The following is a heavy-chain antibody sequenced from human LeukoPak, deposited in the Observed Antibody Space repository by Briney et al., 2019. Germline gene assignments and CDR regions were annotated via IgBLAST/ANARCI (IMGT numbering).Heavy chain of an antibody. CDR2: MNPNSGNT. Sequence: ASVTVSCTASGYTFTSYDINWVRQATGQGLEWMGWMNPNSGNTGYAQKFQGRVTMTRNTSISTAYMELSSLRSEDTAVYYCARVLDVEMATTTDYWGQGTLVTVSS. J-gene: IGHJ4*02. CDR1: GYTFTSYD. CDR3: ARVLDVEMATTTDY. V-gene: IGHV1-8*01. D-gene: IGHD5-24*01.